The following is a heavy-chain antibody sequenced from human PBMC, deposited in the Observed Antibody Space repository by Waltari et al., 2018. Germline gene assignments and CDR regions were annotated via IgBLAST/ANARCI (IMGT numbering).Heavy chain of an antibody. D-gene: IGHD1-26*01. CDR2: IYYRGST. V-gene: IGHV4-39*01. Sequence: QLQLQESGPGLVKPSETLSLTCTVSGGSISSSLYYWGWIRQPPGKGLEWIGSIYYRGSTYYNPSLKSRVTISVDTSKNQFSLKLSSVTAADTAVYYCARHHSGSFLYYFDYWGQGTLVTVSS. CDR3: ARHHSGSFLYYFDY. J-gene: IGHJ4*02. CDR1: GGSISSSLYY.